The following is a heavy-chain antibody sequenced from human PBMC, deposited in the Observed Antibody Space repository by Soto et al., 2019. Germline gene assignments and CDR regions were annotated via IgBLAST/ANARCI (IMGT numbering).Heavy chain of an antibody. CDR1: GGSISSGGYS. CDR3: ATTSSGYPY. V-gene: IGHV4-30-2*03. J-gene: IGHJ4*02. D-gene: IGHD3-22*01. Sequence: SETLSLTCAVSGGSISSGGYSWSWIRQPPGKGLEWIGSCHNSGVTYYNPSLKSRATVDMSKNQISLKLSSVTAADTALYYCATTSSGYPYWGRGTLVTVSS. CDR2: CHNSGVT.